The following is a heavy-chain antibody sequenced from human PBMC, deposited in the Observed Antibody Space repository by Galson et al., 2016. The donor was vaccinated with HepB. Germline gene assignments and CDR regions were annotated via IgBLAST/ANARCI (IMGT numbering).Heavy chain of an antibody. V-gene: IGHV4-61*01. D-gene: IGHD6-6*01. Sequence: ETLSLTCTVSGGSVRGDSYYWSWTRQPPGKGLEWIGYIYNSGYTNYNPSLKSRVTISLATSKNQFSLKLTSVTAADTAVYYCASGRDYSSSSDFWGQGTLVTVSS. CDR2: IYNSGYT. J-gene: IGHJ4*02. CDR1: GGSVRGDSYY. CDR3: ASGRDYSSSSDF.